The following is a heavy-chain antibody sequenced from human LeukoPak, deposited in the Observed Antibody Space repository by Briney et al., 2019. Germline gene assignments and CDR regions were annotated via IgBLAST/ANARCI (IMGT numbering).Heavy chain of an antibody. CDR3: AKNGGPHGMDV. J-gene: IGHJ6*02. Sequence: AGGSLRLSCAASGLTFDHYVMHWVRQAPGKGLEWVSLISGDGGSTYYADSVKGRFTISRDNAKNSLHLQMNSLRVEDTAVYYCAKNGGPHGMDVWGQGTTVTVSS. CDR1: GLTFDHYV. D-gene: IGHD3-16*01. CDR2: ISGDGGST. V-gene: IGHV3-43*02.